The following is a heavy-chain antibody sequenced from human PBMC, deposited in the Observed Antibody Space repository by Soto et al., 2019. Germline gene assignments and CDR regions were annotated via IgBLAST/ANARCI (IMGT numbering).Heavy chain of an antibody. J-gene: IGHJ4*02. Sequence: QVQLVQSGAEVKKPGASVKVSCKASGYTFTSYAMHWVRQAPGQRLEWMGWINAGNGNTKYSQKFQGRVTITRDTSASTAYMEVSSLRSEDTAVYYCAREGTRVIGSSSWWGIFDYWGQGTLVTVSS. CDR2: INAGNGNT. V-gene: IGHV1-3*01. CDR3: AREGTRVIGSSSWWGIFDY. CDR1: GYTFTSYA. D-gene: IGHD6-13*01.